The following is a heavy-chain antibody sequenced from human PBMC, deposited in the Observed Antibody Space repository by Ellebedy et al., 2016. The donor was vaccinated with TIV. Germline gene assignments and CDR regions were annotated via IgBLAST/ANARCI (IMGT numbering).Heavy chain of an antibody. Sequence: ASVKVSXXASGYTFTSYYMHWVRQAPGQGLEWMGIINPSGGSTSYAQKFQGRVTMTRDTSTSTVYMELSSLRSEDTAVYYCASVAAAGIDFDYWGQGTLVTVSS. D-gene: IGHD6-13*01. V-gene: IGHV1-46*01. J-gene: IGHJ4*02. CDR2: INPSGGST. CDR1: GYTFTSYY. CDR3: ASVAAAGIDFDY.